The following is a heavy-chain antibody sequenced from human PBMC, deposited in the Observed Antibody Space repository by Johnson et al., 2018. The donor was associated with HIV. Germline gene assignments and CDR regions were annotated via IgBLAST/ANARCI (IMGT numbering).Heavy chain of an antibody. CDR1: GFTFRSYW. CDR2: IRYDGSGK. V-gene: IGHV3-30*02. CDR3: AKDVGNYWPNAFDI. J-gene: IGHJ3*02. D-gene: IGHD3-22*01. Sequence: QVQLVESGGGLVKPGGSLRLSCVGSGFTFRSYWMSWVRQAPGKGLDWVTFIRYDGSGKYYADSVNGRFTISRDNSKNTLYLQMNSLRAEDTAVYYCAKDVGNYWPNAFDIWGQGTTVTVSS.